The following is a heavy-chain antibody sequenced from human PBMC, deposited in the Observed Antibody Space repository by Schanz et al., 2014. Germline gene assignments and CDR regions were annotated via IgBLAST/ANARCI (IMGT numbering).Heavy chain of an antibody. Sequence: EVQLLESGGGVVQPGRSLRLSCAASGFTFSSYAMHWVRQAPGKGLEWVTNIPWNGAAIGYAGSVRGRFTISRDSAKNSLYLQMNSLRPEDTALYYCAKGSRSGSKVMDVWGKGTTVTVSS. CDR1: GFTFSSYA. CDR2: IPWNGAAI. V-gene: IGHV3-9*01. J-gene: IGHJ6*03. D-gene: IGHD3-10*01. CDR3: AKGSRSGSKVMDV.